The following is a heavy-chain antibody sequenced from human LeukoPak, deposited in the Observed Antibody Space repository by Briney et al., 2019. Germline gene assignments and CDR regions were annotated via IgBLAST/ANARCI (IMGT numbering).Heavy chain of an antibody. CDR1: GGSISSYY. V-gene: IGHV4-59*01. Sequence: SETLSLTCTVPGGSISSYYWSWIRQPPGKGLEWIGYIYYSGSTNYNPSLKSRVTISVDTSKNQFSLKLSSVTAADTAVYYCARVVVVPAANMRAYYYYGMDVWGQGTTVTVSS. D-gene: IGHD2-2*01. CDR3: ARVVVVPAANMRAYYYYGMDV. J-gene: IGHJ6*02. CDR2: IYYSGST.